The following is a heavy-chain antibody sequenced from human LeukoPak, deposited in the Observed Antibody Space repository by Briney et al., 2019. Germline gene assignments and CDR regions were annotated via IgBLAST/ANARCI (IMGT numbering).Heavy chain of an antibody. D-gene: IGHD6-13*01. Sequence: GESLKISCKGSGYSFTNYWIGWVRQMPGKGLEWMGIIYPDGSDTRYSPSLQGQITISADKSISTAYLQWSSLKASDTAMYYCARPRGRQQLVPFDYWGQGTLVTVSS. CDR2: IYPDGSDT. CDR1: GYSFTNYW. CDR3: ARPRGRQQLVPFDY. J-gene: IGHJ4*02. V-gene: IGHV5-51*01.